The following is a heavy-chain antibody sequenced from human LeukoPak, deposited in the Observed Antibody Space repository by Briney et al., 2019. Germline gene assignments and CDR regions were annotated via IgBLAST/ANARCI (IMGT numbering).Heavy chain of an antibody. CDR2: IYSGGST. CDR1: GFTDSSNY. CDR3: ARGSVEMATINAFDI. Sequence: GGSLRLSCAASGFTDSSNYMSWVRQAPGKGLEWVSVIYSGGSTYYADSVKGRFTISRHNSKNTLYLQMNSLRAEDTAVYYCARGSVEMATINAFDIWGQGTMVTVSS. D-gene: IGHD5-24*01. J-gene: IGHJ3*02. V-gene: IGHV3-53*04.